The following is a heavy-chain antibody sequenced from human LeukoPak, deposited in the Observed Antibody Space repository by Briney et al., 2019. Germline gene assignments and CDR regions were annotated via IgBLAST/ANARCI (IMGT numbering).Heavy chain of an antibody. D-gene: IGHD6-6*01. CDR2: IYYSGST. CDR1: GGSISSYY. J-gene: IGHJ4*02. V-gene: IGHV4-59*01. Sequence: SETLSLTCTVSGGSISSYYWSWIRQPPGKGLEWIGYIYYSGSTNYNPSLKSRVTISVDTSKNQFSLKLSSVTAADTAVYYCARDRVAALDYWGQGTLVTVSS. CDR3: ARDRVAALDY.